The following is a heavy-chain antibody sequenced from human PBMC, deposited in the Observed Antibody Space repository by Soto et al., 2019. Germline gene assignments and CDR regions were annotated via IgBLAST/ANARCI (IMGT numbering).Heavy chain of an antibody. CDR1: GFTFSSYA. J-gene: IGHJ4*02. Sequence: EVQLLESGGGLVQPGGSLRLSCAASGFTFSSYAMSWVRQAPGKGLEWVSAISGSGGSTYYADSVKGRFTISRDNSKNTLYLQMNSLRAEDTAIYYCAKDLARPDIPGGYWGQGTLVTVSS. CDR3: AKDLARPDIPGGY. D-gene: IGHD2-2*02. V-gene: IGHV3-23*01. CDR2: ISGSGGST.